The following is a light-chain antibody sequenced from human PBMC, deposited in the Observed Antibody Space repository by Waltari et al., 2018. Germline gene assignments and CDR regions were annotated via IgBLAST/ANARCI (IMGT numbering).Light chain of an antibody. Sequence: QSVLTQAPSVSGAPRQRVTISCSVSSSNIGNNAVNWYQQLPGTAPKLLSYSDGVLPAGVSARFSDSKSGTSASLAISGLQSEDEADYYGSAWDDNLNGPVFGGGTKLTVL. J-gene: IGLJ3*02. V-gene: IGLV1-36*01. CDR3: SAWDDNLNGPV. CDR2: SDG. CDR1: SSNIGNNA.